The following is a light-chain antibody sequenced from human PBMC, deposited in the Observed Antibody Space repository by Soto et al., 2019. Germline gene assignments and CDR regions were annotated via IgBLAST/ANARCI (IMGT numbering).Light chain of an antibody. V-gene: IGKV1-39*01. Sequence: IQLTQSPSSLSASVGDRVTITCRASQGISSYLAWYQQKPGKAPQVLIYAASSLQSGVPSRFTGSGSGTDLTLTISSLQSEDFGTYYCQQSNSTPRTFGHGTKLEIK. CDR3: QQSNSTPRT. J-gene: IGKJ2*01. CDR1: QGISSY. CDR2: AAS.